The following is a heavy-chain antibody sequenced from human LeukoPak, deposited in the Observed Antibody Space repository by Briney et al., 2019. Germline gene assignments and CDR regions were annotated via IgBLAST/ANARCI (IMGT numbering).Heavy chain of an antibody. CDR3: TRLVVVAATRDHFDY. J-gene: IGHJ4*02. V-gene: IGHV3-49*04. D-gene: IGHD2-15*01. CDR1: GFTFGDYA. CDR2: IRSKAYGGTT. Sequence: GGSLRLSCTASGFTFGDYAMSWVRQAPGKGLEWVGFIRSKAYGGTTEYAASVKSRFTISRDDSKSIAYLQMNGLKTEDTAVYYCTRLVVVAATRDHFDYWGQGTLVTASS.